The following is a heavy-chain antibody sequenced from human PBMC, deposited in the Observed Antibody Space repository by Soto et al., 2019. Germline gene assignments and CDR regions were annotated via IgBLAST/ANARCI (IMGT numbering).Heavy chain of an antibody. D-gene: IGHD4-17*01. J-gene: IGHJ4*02. CDR2: MNPNSGNT. CDR1: GYTLTNND. CDR3: SRGMHNPDYAVYFDH. Sequence: ASVKVSCKASGYTLTNNDIHWVRQATGQGLEWMGWMNPNSGNTGHAQNFKGRLTMTRQKSVSTAYMELSNLRSEDTAVYYCSRGMHNPDYAVYFDHWGQGTPVTVSS. V-gene: IGHV1-8*01.